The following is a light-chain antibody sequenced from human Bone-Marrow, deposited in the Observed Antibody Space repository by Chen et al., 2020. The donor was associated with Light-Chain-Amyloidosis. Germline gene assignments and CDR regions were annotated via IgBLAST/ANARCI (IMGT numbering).Light chain of an antibody. CDR3: QSADSSGTYEVI. J-gene: IGLJ2*01. V-gene: IGLV3-25*03. Sequence: SYELTQPPSVSVSPGQTARITCSGDDLPTKYAYWYQQKPGQAPVLVIHRDTERPSGISERFSGCSSGTTATLTISGVQAEDEADYHGQSADSSGTYEVIFGGGTKLTV. CDR1: DLPTKY. CDR2: RDT.